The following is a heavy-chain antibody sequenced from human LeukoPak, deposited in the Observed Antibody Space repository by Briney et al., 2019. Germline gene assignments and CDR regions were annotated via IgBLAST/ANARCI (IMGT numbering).Heavy chain of an antibody. CDR3: ARSPEYSSSSVEFDY. V-gene: IGHV4-59*01. J-gene: IGHJ4*02. Sequence: SETLSLTCTVSGGSISSYYWSWIRQAPGKGLEWIGYIYYSGSTNYNPSLKSRVTISVDTSKNQFSLKLSSVTAADTAVYYCARSPEYSSSSVEFDYWGQGTLVTVSS. D-gene: IGHD6-6*01. CDR2: IYYSGST. CDR1: GGSISSYY.